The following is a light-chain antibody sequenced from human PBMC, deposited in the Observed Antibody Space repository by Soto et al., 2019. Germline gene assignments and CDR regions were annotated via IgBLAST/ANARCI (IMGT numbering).Light chain of an antibody. CDR2: AAS. CDR3: QQANSFPIS. Sequence: DNPMTQSPSSVSASVGDRVTITCPSSQGISSWLAWYQKKPGKAPNLLIYAASSLQSGVPSRFSGSESGTDFTLTISCLQPEDCAIYFCQQANSFPISFCQGTRLAVK. CDR1: QGISSW. V-gene: IGKV1-12*01. J-gene: IGKJ5*01.